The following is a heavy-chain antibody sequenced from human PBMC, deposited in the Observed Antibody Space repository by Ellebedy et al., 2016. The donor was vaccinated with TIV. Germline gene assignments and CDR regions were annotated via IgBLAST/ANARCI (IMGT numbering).Heavy chain of an antibody. J-gene: IGHJ3*02. CDR3: ARSTTNMVRAFDI. CDR1: GVPFSNYY. Sequence: SETLSLTXAFYGVPFSNYYWTWIRQSPGKGLEWIGYIYYSGSTNYNPSLKSRVTISIDTSKNQFSLKLSSVTAADTAVYYCARSTTNMVRAFDIWGQGTMVTVSS. V-gene: IGHV4-59*01. CDR2: IYYSGST. D-gene: IGHD4/OR15-4a*01.